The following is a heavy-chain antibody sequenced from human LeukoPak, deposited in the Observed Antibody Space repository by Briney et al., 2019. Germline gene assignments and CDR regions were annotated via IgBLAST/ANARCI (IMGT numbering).Heavy chain of an antibody. J-gene: IGHJ6*02. CDR1: GYTFTSYD. V-gene: IGHV1-8*01. Sequence: ASVKVSCKAPGYTFTSYDINWVRQATGQGLEWMGWMNPNSGNTGYAQKLQGRVTMTTDTSTSTAYMELRSLRSDDTAVYYCARVGVIAVADSYYYYYGMDVWGQGTTVTVSS. D-gene: IGHD6-19*01. CDR2: MNPNSGNT. CDR3: ARVGVIAVADSYYYYYGMDV.